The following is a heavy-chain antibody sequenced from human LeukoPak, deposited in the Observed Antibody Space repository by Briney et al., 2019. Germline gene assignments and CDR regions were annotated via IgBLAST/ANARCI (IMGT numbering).Heavy chain of an antibody. V-gene: IGHV3-23*01. Sequence: PGGSLRLSCAASGFTFSSYAMSGVRQAPGKGLEWVSAISGSGGSTYYADSVKGRFTISRDNSKNTLYLQMNSLRAEDTAVYYCARSGLTSHYFDYWGQGTLVTVSS. CDR2: ISGSGGST. J-gene: IGHJ4*02. CDR1: GFTFSSYA. D-gene: IGHD3-3*01. CDR3: ARSGLTSHYFDY.